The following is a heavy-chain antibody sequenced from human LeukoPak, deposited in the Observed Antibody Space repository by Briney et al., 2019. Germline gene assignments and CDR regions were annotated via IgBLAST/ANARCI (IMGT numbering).Heavy chain of an antibody. CDR2: IYYSGST. V-gene: IGHV4-59*01. CDR1: GGSISSYY. D-gene: IGHD3-16*01. CDR3: ARDRWGLDV. J-gene: IGHJ6*04. Sequence: PSETLSLTCTVSGGSISSYYWSWIRQSPGKGLEWIGFIYYSGSTNYNPSLKSRVTISVDTSKNQFSLKLSSVTAADTAVYYYARDRWGLDVWGKGTTVTVSS.